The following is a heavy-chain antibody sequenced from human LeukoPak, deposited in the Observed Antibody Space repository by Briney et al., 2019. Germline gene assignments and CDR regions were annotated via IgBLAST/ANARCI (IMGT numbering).Heavy chain of an antibody. Sequence: GESLKISCKGSGYSFTSYWIGWVRQMPGKGLEWMGIIYPGDSDTRYSPSFQGQVTISADNSISTAYLQWTSLKASDTAIYYCARYPVGSYWYFNLWGRGTLVTVSS. CDR2: IYPGDSDT. J-gene: IGHJ2*01. CDR3: ARYPVGSYWYFNL. V-gene: IGHV5-51*01. CDR1: GYSFTSYW.